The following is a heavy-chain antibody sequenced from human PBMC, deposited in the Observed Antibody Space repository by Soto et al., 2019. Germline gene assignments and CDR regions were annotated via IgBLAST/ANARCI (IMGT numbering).Heavy chain of an antibody. CDR3: ARGPWAYFDY. Sequence: SETLSLTCAVYGGSFSGYYWSWIRQPPGKGLEWIGEINHSGSTNYNPSLKSRVTISVDTSKNQFSLKLSYVTAADTAVYYCARGPWAYFDYWGQGTLVTASS. V-gene: IGHV4-34*01. CDR2: INHSGST. CDR1: GGSFSGYY. J-gene: IGHJ4*02.